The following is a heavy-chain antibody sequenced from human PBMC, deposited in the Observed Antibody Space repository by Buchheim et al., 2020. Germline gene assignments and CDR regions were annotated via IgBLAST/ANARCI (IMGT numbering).Heavy chain of an antibody. CDR3: AGWDRATYYFDS. CDR1: GVSITTTKW. D-gene: IGHD1-26*01. CDR2: IWHSGSA. J-gene: IGHJ4*02. V-gene: IGHV4-4*02. Sequence: QVQLQESGPGLVKPSGTLSLTCAVSGVSITTTKWWAWFRQPPGKGLEWIAEIWHSGSANYSPSLKSRLSISLDKSANQFSLRLTSVTAADTAVYYCAGWDRATYYFDSWGQGTL.